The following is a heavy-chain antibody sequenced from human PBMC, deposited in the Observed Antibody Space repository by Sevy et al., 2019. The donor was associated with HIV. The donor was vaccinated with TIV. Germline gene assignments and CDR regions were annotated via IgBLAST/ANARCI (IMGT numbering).Heavy chain of an antibody. V-gene: IGHV3-48*01. CDR1: GFTVSSYS. Sequence: GGSLRLSCAASGFTVSSYSMNWVRQAPGKGLEWVSYISSSSSTVYYADSVKGRFTISRDNAKNSLYLQMNSLRAEDTAVYYCARRGDGITFGGVIVNEGFDYWGQGTLVTVSS. D-gene: IGHD3-16*02. CDR3: ARRGDGITFGGVIVNEGFDY. J-gene: IGHJ4*02. CDR2: ISSSSSTV.